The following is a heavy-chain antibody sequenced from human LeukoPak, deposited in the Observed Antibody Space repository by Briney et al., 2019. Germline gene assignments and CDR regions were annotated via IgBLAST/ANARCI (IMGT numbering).Heavy chain of an antibody. Sequence: GGSLRLSCAASGFTFSSCEMNWVRQAPGKGLEWVSYISSSGSIIYYADSVKGRFTISRDNAQNSLYLQMNSLRAEDTVVYYCVRVGTAMDYDYYYMHVWGTGTTVTVSS. CDR2: ISSSGSII. CDR3: VRVGTAMDYDYYYMHV. CDR1: GFTFSSCE. D-gene: IGHD5-18*01. V-gene: IGHV3-48*03. J-gene: IGHJ6*03.